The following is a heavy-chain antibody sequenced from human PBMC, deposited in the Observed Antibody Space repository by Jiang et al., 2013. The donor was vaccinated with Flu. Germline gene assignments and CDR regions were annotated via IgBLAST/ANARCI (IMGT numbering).Heavy chain of an antibody. CDR2: IYHSGGT. D-gene: IGHD3-3*01. Sequence: GSGLVKPSQTLSLTCTVSGGSISSGGYYWSWIRQHPEKGLEWIGYIYHSGGTYDNPSLKSRLRFSVDTSKNQFSLNVSSVTAADTGVYYCARAVPYDVWSGFWFDPWGQGILVTVSS. V-gene: IGHV4-31*03. J-gene: IGHJ5*02. CDR3: ARAVPYDVWSGFWFDP. CDR1: GGSISSGGYY.